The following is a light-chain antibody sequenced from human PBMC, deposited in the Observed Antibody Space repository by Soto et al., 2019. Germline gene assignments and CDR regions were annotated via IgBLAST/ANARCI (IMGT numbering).Light chain of an antibody. Sequence: DIQMIQSPSSLSASVGDRVTISSRASRSIVSFLNWYHQRPGAAPKRLIYAASTLQSGVPSRFSGRGSGTDFTLTISSLQPEDFGTYYCQQSYSTPRTFGPGTKVEIK. CDR3: QQSYSTPRT. CDR1: RSIVSF. J-gene: IGKJ3*01. V-gene: IGKV1-39*01. CDR2: AAS.